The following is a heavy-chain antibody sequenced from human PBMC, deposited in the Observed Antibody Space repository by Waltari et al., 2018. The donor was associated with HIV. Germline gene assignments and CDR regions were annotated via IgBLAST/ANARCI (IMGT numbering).Heavy chain of an antibody. CDR1: GGSFRGYY. CDR2: INHSGST. J-gene: IGHJ6*02. V-gene: IGHV4-34*01. CDR3: ARGPRSSSSSGYYGMDV. Sequence: QVQLQQWGAGLLQPSETLSLTCAVYGGSFRGYYWSWIRQPPGKGLEWIGEINHSGSTNYNPSLKSRVTISVDTSKNQFSLKLSSVTAADTAVYYCARGPRSSSSSGYYGMDVWDQGTTVTVSS. D-gene: IGHD6-6*01.